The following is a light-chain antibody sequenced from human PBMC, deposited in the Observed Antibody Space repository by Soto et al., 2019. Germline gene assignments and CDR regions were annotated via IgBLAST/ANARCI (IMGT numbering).Light chain of an antibody. CDR1: QSISDW. CDR3: QQYDTYPTT. CDR2: KAS. J-gene: IGKJ1*01. V-gene: IGKV1-5*03. Sequence: DIQMTQSPSTLSASVGVRVTIACRASQSISDWLAWYQQKPGQAPKFLIYKASNLESGVPSRFSGSGSGTEFTLTISSLQPDDFATYYCQQYDTYPTTFGQGTKVEIK.